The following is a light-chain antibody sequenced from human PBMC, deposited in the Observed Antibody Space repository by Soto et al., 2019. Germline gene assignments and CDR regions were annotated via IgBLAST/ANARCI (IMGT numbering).Light chain of an antibody. CDR2: GAS. J-gene: IGKJ1*01. CDR1: QSVSSSS. Sequence: EIVLTQSPGTLSLSPGERATLSCRASQSVSSSSLAWYQQKPGQAPRLLIYGASTRATGIPDRFSGSGSGTDFTLTISGLEPEAFAVYYCQQYGSSPWTSGQGTKVEIK. V-gene: IGKV3-20*01. CDR3: QQYGSSPWT.